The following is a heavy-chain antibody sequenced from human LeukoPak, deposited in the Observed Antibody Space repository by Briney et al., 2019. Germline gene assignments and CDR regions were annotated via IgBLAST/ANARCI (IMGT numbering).Heavy chain of an antibody. CDR2: ISGDGGST. J-gene: IGHJ6*02. CDR3: AKDIYDSPWYYGMDV. D-gene: IGHD3-22*01. Sequence: GGSLRLSCAASGFTFDDYAMHWVRQAPGKGLEWVSLISGDGGSTYYADSVKGRFTISRDNSKNSLYLQMNSLRTEDTALYYCAKDIYDSPWYYGMDVWGQGTTVTVSS. V-gene: IGHV3-43*02. CDR1: GFTFDDYA.